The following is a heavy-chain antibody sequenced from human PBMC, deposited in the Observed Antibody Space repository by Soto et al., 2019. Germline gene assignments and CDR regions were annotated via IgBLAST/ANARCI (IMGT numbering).Heavy chain of an antibody. Sequence: GASVKVSCKTSGYIFTSYVISWVRQAPGQGLEWMGWISTYNGNTNYAPKLQGRVTMTTDTSTTTAYMELRSLRSDDTAVYYCAKADASGYSQSFDYWGQGTLVTVSS. CDR3: AKADASGYSQSFDY. D-gene: IGHD5-12*01. CDR1: GYIFTSYV. J-gene: IGHJ4*02. CDR2: ISTYNGNT. V-gene: IGHV1-18*01.